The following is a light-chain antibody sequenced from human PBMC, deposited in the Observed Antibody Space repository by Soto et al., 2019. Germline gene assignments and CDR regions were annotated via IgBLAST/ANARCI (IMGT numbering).Light chain of an antibody. CDR3: QQHSDWPTSIT. V-gene: IGKV3-11*01. J-gene: IGKJ5*01. Sequence: DIVLTQSTATLSFSPGERATLSCRAIRSVSSYLAWYQQKPGQAPRLLIYDTSNRATGIPARFSGSGSGTDFTLTISSLEPEDFAVYYCQQHSDWPTSITFGQGTRLEIK. CDR2: DTS. CDR1: RSVSSY.